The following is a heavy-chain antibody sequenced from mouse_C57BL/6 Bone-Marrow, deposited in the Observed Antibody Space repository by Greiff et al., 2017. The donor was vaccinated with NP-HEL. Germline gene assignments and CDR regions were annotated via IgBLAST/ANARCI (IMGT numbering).Heavy chain of an antibody. Sequence: QVQLKQPGAELVKPGASVKVSCKASGYTFTSYWMHWVKQRPGQGLEWIGRIHPSDSDTNYNQKFKGKATLTVDKSSSTAYMQLSSLTSEDSAVYYCAILTGTAWFAYWGQGTLVTVSA. J-gene: IGHJ3*01. CDR1: GYTFTSYW. D-gene: IGHD4-1*01. CDR2: IHPSDSDT. CDR3: AILTGTAWFAY. V-gene: IGHV1-74*01.